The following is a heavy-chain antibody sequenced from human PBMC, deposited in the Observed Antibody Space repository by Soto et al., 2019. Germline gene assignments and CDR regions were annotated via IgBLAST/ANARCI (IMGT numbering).Heavy chain of an antibody. CDR2: IWYDGSNK. CDR1: GFTFSSYG. CDR3: ARESHDYVWGRSPTNI. Sequence: PGGSLRLSCAASGFTFSSYGMHWVRQAPGKGLEWVAVIWYDGSNKYYADSVKGRFTISRDNSKNTLYLQMNSLRAEDTAVYYCARESHDYVWGRSPTNIWGQGTMVTVSS. V-gene: IGHV3-33*01. J-gene: IGHJ3*02. D-gene: IGHD3-16*01.